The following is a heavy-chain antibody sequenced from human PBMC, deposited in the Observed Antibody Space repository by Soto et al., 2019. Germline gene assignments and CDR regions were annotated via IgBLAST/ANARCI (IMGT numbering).Heavy chain of an antibody. D-gene: IGHD6-19*01. Sequence: ASVKVSCTASGDTFTGYYMHWLRQAPGQGLEWMGWINPNSGGTNYAQKFQGRVTMTRDTSISTAYMELSRLRSDDTAVYYSARGGSSGWYVPFYWGQGTLVTVSS. CDR2: INPNSGGT. V-gene: IGHV1-2*02. CDR1: GDTFTGYY. CDR3: ARGGSSGWYVPFY. J-gene: IGHJ4*02.